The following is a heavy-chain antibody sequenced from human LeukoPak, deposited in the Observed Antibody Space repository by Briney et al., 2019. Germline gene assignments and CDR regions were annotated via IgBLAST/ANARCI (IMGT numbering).Heavy chain of an antibody. CDR2: FDPEDGET. CDR1: GYTLTELS. J-gene: IGHJ5*02. Sequence: ASVKVSCKVSGYTLTELSMHWVRQAPGKGLEWMGGFDPEDGETIYAQKFQGRVTMTEDTSTDTAYMELSSLRSEDTAVYYCATVIAAAGIGWFDPWGQGTLATVSS. CDR3: ATVIAAAGIGWFDP. V-gene: IGHV1-24*01. D-gene: IGHD6-13*01.